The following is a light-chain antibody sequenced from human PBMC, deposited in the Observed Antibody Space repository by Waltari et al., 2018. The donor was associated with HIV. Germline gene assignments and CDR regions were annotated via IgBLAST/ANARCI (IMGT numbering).Light chain of an antibody. V-gene: IGLV3-19*01. CDR2: GEN. Sequence: SSELPQDPAVSVALGQTVRITCQGDSLRSYYASWYQQKPGQAPVLVIYGENNRPSGIPDRFSGSSSGNTASLTITGAQAEDEADYYCNSRDSSGNHLRVFGGGTKLTVL. CDR1: SLRSYY. J-gene: IGLJ2*01. CDR3: NSRDSSGNHLRV.